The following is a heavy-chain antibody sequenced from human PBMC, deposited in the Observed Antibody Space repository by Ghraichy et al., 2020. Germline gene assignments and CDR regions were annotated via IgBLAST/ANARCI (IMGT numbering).Heavy chain of an antibody. D-gene: IGHD6-6*01. CDR1: GFTFSRYG. Sequence: GGSLRLSCAASGFTFSRYGMHWVRQAPGKGLEWVSYISGGGETTYYAASVKGRFTISRDNAKNSLYLQVNSLRVEDTAVYYCARDSSSLLDCWGQGTLVSVSS. CDR2: ISGGGETT. CDR3: ARDSSSLLDC. J-gene: IGHJ4*02. V-gene: IGHV3-48*04.